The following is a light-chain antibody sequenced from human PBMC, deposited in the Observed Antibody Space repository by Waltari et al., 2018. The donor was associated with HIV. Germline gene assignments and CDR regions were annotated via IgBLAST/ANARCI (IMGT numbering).Light chain of an antibody. CDR1: SSNIGINA. CDR2: SNN. J-gene: IGLJ1*01. CDR3: AAWDDSLNGLV. Sequence: QSVLTQPPSASGTPGQRVTISCSGSSSNIGINAVHWYPQFPGTAPNLRIYSNNQRPSGVPDRFAGSKSGTAASLAISGLQSEDEADYYCAAWDDSLNGLVFGTGTKVTGL. V-gene: IGLV1-44*01.